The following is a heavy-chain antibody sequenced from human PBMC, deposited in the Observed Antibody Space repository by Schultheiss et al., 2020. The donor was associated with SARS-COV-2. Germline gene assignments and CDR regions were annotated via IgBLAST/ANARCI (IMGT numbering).Heavy chain of an antibody. D-gene: IGHD4-17*01. V-gene: IGHV1-2*06. CDR2: INPNSGGT. CDR3: ARGRMTTVTDDAFDI. J-gene: IGHJ3*02. CDR1: GYTFTGYY. Sequence: SVKVSCKASGYTFTGYYIHWLRQAPGQGLGWVGRINPNSGGTNYAQKFQGRVTMTRKTSISTAYMELSRLRSEDTAVYYCARGRMTTVTDDAFDIWGQGTMVTVSS.